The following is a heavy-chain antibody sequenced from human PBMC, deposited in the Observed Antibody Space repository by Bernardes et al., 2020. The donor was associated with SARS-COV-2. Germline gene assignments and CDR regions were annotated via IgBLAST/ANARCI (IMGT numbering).Heavy chain of an antibody. CDR2: IYYSGST. D-gene: IGHD1-1*01. J-gene: IGHJ4*02. Sequence: SETLSLTCTVSGGSISSSSYYWGWIRQPPGTGLEWIGSIYYSGSTYYNPSLKSRVTISVDTSKNQFSLKLSSVTAADTAVYYCARLGNWNFDYWGQGTLVTVSS. CDR1: GGSISSSSYY. CDR3: ARLGNWNFDY. V-gene: IGHV4-39*01.